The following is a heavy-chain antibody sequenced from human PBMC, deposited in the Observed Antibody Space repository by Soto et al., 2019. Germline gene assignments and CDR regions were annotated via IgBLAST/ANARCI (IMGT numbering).Heavy chain of an antibody. Sequence: QVQLVQSGAEVKKPGSSVKVSCKASGGTFSSYAISWVRQAPGQGLEWMGGIIPIFGTANYARKFQGRVTSTAAASPSTAYMELGSLRSEDTGVYYCARDGYCTNGVCVRREIDYWGQGTLVTVSS. J-gene: IGHJ4*02. D-gene: IGHD2-8*01. CDR2: IIPIFGTA. CDR3: ARDGYCTNGVCVRREIDY. CDR1: GGTFSSYA. V-gene: IGHV1-69*12.